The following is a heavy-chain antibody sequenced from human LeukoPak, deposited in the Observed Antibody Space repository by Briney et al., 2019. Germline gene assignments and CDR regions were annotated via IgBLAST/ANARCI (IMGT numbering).Heavy chain of an antibody. D-gene: IGHD3-22*01. Sequence: GGSLRLSCAASGFTFDDYAMHWVRQAPGKGLEWVSGISWNSGSIGYADSVKGRFTISRDNAKNSLYLQMNSLRAEDMALYYCAKDVGVNYYDSSGYFDYWGQGTLVTVSS. CDR2: ISWNSGSI. CDR3: AKDVGVNYYDSSGYFDY. CDR1: GFTFDDYA. J-gene: IGHJ4*02. V-gene: IGHV3-9*03.